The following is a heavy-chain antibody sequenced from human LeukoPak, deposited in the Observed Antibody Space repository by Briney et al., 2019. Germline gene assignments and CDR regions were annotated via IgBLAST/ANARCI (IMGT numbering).Heavy chain of an antibody. CDR2: ISYDGRNT. CDR3: AKNLANFGSGSYYTTLDY. V-gene: IGHV3-30*18. D-gene: IGHD3-10*01. CDR1: GFTFSSYG. Sequence: SGGSLRLSCSASGFTFSSYGMHWVRQAPGKGLEWVAVISYDGRNTYYADSVKGRLTMSRDNSKHTLYLQMNSLRPEDTAVYYCAKNLANFGSGSYYTTLDYWGQGTLVTVSS. J-gene: IGHJ4*02.